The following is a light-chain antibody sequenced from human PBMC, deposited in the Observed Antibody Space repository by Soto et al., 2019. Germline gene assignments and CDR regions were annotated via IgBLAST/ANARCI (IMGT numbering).Light chain of an antibody. CDR2: GAS. CDR3: QQSSNWPRT. V-gene: IGKV3-15*01. Sequence: EIVMTQSPATLSVSPGERVTLSCRASQFVSNSLAWYQQRPGQPPRLLIYGASTRAAGISERFSGSGSGTEFTLTISSLRLEDFAVYYCQQSSNWPRTFGQGTKVDIK. CDR1: QFVSNS. J-gene: IGKJ1*01.